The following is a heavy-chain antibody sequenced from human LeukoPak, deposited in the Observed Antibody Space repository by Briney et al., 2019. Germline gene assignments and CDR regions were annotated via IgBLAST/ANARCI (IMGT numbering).Heavy chain of an antibody. D-gene: IGHD3-3*01. J-gene: IGHJ4*02. CDR3: ARDTTRVAHFDY. CDR2: IYYSGST. CDR1: GGSVSIGSTY. V-gene: IGHV4-61*01. Sequence: LSLACTVSGGSVSIGSTYWSWIRPPPGKGLEWIGYIYYSGSTNSNPSLKSRVTISVDTSKNQFSLKLSSVTAADTAVYYCARDTTRVAHFDYWGRGTLVTVST.